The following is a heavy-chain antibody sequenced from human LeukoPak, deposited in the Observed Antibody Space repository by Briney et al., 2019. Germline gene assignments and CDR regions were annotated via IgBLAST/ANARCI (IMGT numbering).Heavy chain of an antibody. Sequence: ASVKVSCKASGYTFTSYYMHWVRQAPGQGLEWMGWMNPNSGNTGYAQKFQGRVTMTRNTSISTAYMELSSLRSEDTAVYYCARGLGYYGSGRKVWGQETLVTVSS. CDR2: MNPNSGNT. V-gene: IGHV1-8*02. D-gene: IGHD3-10*01. J-gene: IGHJ4*02. CDR1: GYTFTSYY. CDR3: ARGLGYYGSGRKV.